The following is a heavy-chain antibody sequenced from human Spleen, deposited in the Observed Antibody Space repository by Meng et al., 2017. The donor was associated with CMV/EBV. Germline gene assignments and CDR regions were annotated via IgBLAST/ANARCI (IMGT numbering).Heavy chain of an antibody. Sequence: GDSVSINSAAWNWIRQSPSRGLEWLGRTYYRSKWYDDYAVSVKSRITINPDTSKNQFSLQLNSVTPEDTAMYYCARDITVAQYYFDYWGQGTLVTVSS. J-gene: IGHJ4*02. V-gene: IGHV6-1*01. CDR1: GDSVSINSAA. CDR2: TYYRSKWYD. D-gene: IGHD6-19*01. CDR3: ARDITVAQYYFDY.